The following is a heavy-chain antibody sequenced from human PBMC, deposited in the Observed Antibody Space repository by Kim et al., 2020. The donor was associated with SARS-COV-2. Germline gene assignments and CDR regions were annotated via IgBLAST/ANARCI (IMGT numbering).Heavy chain of an antibody. V-gene: IGHV4-39*01. CDR1: GGSISSSSYY. CDR3: ARRIRSGIAVARGYYFDY. CDR2: IYYSGST. D-gene: IGHD6-19*01. J-gene: IGHJ4*02. Sequence: SETLSLTCTVSGGSISSSSYYWGWIRQPPGKGLEWIGSIYYSGSTYYNPSLKSRVTISVDTSKNQFSLKLSSVTAADTAVYYCARRIRSGIAVARGYYFDYWGQGTLVTVSS.